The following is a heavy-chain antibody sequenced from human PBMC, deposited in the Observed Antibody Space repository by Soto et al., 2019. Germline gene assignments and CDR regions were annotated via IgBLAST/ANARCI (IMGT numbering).Heavy chain of an antibody. D-gene: IGHD3-16*01. CDR2: ISSSSSYI. V-gene: IGHV3-21*01. CDR1: GFTFSSYS. J-gene: IGHJ5*02. Sequence: EVQLVESGGGLVKPGGSLRLSCAASGFTFSSYSMNWVRQAPGKGLYWVSSISSSSSYIYYADSVKGRFTISRDNAKNSLYLQMNRLRAEDTAVYYCARDYDYVCWSGVAVDRWGQGPLVTVSS. CDR3: ARDYDYVCWSGVAVDR.